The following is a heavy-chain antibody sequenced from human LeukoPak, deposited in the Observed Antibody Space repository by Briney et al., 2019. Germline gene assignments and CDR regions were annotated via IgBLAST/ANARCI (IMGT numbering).Heavy chain of an antibody. CDR1: GGSISSYY. CDR3: ARQLGDYYYYHMDV. J-gene: IGHJ6*03. D-gene: IGHD1-1*01. Sequence: PSETLSLTCTVSGGSISSYYWSWIRQPPGKGLEWIGYIYYSGSTNYNPSLKSRVTISVDTSKNQFSLKLSSVTAADTAVYYCARQLGDYYYYHMDVWGKGTTVTISS. V-gene: IGHV4-59*01. CDR2: IYYSGST.